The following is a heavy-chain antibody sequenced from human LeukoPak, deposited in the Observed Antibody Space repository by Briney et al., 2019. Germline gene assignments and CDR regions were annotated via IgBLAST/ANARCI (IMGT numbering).Heavy chain of an antibody. CDR3: ARGPFYGDYVFDY. Sequence: PGGSLRLSCAASGFTFSSYWMSWVRQAPGKGLEGVAYIKQGGSEAYYVDSVKGRFTISRDDAKNSLYLQMNSLRAEDTAVYYCARGPFYGDYVFDYWGQGTLVTVSS. J-gene: IGHJ4*02. V-gene: IGHV3-7*01. CDR1: GFTFSSYW. CDR2: IKQGGSEA. D-gene: IGHD4-17*01.